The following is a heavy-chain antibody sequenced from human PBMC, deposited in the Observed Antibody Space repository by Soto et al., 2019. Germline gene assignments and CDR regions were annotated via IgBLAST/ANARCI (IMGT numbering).Heavy chain of an antibody. Sequence: ASVKVSCKASGYTFTSYGISWVRQATGQGLEWMGWMNPNSGNTGYAQKFQGRVTMTRNTSISTAYMELSSLRSEDTAVYYCARADLGYSFPWDAFDIWGQGTMVTVSS. CDR1: GYTFTSYG. V-gene: IGHV1-8*02. CDR3: ARADLGYSFPWDAFDI. D-gene: IGHD5-18*01. CDR2: MNPNSGNT. J-gene: IGHJ3*02.